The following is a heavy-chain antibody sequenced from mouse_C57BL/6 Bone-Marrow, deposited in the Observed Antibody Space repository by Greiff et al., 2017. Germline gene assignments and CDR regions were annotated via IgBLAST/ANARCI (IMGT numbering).Heavy chain of an antibody. Sequence: QVHVKQSGAELVRPGASVTLSCKASGYTFTDYEMHWVKQTPVHGLEWIGAIDPETGGTAYNQKFKGKAILTADKSSSTAYMDLRSLTSEDSAVYYCTTASQATFAYWGQGTLVTVSA. D-gene: IGHD3-2*02. CDR1: GYTFTDYE. CDR3: TTASQATFAY. J-gene: IGHJ3*01. V-gene: IGHV1-15*01. CDR2: IDPETGGT.